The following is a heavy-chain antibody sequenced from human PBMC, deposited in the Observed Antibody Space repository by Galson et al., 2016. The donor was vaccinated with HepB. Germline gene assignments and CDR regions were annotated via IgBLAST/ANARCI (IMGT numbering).Heavy chain of an antibody. Sequence: TLSLTCTVSGGSISSSSYYWGWIRQPPGKGLECIGSIYYSGSTYSNPSLKSRVTISVDTSKTKFALKLSPVTAADTAVYYCLILDYELAAFDIWGQGTMVTVSS. J-gene: IGHJ3*02. D-gene: IGHD2-8*01. CDR2: IYYSGST. V-gene: IGHV4-39*01. CDR3: LILDYELAAFDI. CDR1: GGSISSSSYY.